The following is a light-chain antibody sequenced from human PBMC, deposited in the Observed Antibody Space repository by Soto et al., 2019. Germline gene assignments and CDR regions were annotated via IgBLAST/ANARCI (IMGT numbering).Light chain of an antibody. V-gene: IGKV3-15*01. CDR2: DTS. CDR1: QSVSIK. J-gene: IGKJ1*01. Sequence: IVLTQTQVTLSLSHGERATLSCRASQSVSIKLAWYQQKPGQAPRLLIYDTSTRATGIPARFSGSGSGTEFTLTISSLQSEDVAIYYCRPYTNWPPKPFGQGAK. CDR3: RPYTNWPPKP.